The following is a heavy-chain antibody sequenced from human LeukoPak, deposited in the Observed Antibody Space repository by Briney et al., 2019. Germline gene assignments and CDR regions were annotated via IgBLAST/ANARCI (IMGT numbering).Heavy chain of an antibody. Sequence: GGSLRLSCGASGFTFSSYAMSWVRQAPGKGLEWVSGISGSTYYADSVKGRFTISRDNSKSTLYLQMNSLRAEDTAVYYCARDPYMGGIRYYFDYWGQGTLVTVSS. CDR2: ISGST. D-gene: IGHD3-16*01. V-gene: IGHV3-23*01. CDR1: GFTFSSYA. J-gene: IGHJ4*02. CDR3: ARDPYMGGIRYYFDY.